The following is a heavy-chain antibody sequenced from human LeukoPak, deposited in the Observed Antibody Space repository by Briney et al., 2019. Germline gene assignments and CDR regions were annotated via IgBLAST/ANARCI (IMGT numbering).Heavy chain of an antibody. J-gene: IGHJ4*02. CDR1: GGSFSGYY. CDR2: INHSGST. D-gene: IGHD6-19*01. V-gene: IGHV4-34*01. CDR3: ARASQWLEHFDY. Sequence: SETLSLTCAVYGGSFSGYYWSWIRQPPGKGLEWIGEINHSGSTNYNPSLKSRVTISVDTSKNQFSLKLSSVTAADTAVYYCARASQWLEHFDYWGQGTLVTVSS.